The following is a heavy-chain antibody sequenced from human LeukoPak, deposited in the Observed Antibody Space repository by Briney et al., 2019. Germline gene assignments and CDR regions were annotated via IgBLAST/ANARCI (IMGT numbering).Heavy chain of an antibody. D-gene: IGHD3-3*01. CDR3: ARVRPYTIFGVVIKSDFDY. V-gene: IGHV1-2*02. CDR2: INPNSGGT. Sequence: ASVKVSCKASGYTFTCYYMHWVRQAPGQGLEWMGWINPNSGGTNYAQKFQGRVTMTRDTSISTAYMELSRLRSDDTAVYYCARVRPYTIFGVVIKSDFDYWGQGTLVTVSS. CDR1: GYTFTCYY. J-gene: IGHJ4*02.